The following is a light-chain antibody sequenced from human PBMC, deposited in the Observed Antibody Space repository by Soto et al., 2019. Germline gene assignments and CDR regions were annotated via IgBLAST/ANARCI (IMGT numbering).Light chain of an antibody. CDR2: GVS. Sequence: EKVMTQSPATLSVSPGQRATLSCRASQSVGSDLAWYQQKPGQAPRLLIYGVSTRATDIPARFSGSGSGTYFTLTISSLQSEDFAVYYCHQYNSWPITFGGGTKVE. CDR1: QSVGSD. J-gene: IGKJ4*01. CDR3: HQYNSWPIT. V-gene: IGKV3-15*01.